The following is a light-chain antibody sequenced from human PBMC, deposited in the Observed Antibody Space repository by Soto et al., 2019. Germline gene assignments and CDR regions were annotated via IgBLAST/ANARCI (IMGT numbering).Light chain of an antibody. CDR3: LQRSHWPPFT. CDR2: DAS. J-gene: IGKJ2*01. CDR1: QSISTY. V-gene: IGKV3-11*01. Sequence: IVLTQSPATLSLSPGERATLSCRASQSISTYLAWYQQKHGQAPRLLIYDASNRATGTPARFSGSGSGTDFTLTISSLVPEDFAVYYCLQRSHWPPFTFGQGTKLEL.